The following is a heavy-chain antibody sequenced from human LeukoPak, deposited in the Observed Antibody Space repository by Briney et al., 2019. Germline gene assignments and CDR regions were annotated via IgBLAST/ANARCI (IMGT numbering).Heavy chain of an antibody. J-gene: IGHJ3*02. CDR1: GFTVSSNY. CDR2: IYSGGST. D-gene: IGHD1-26*01. CDR3: ARGGSYLSAFDI. Sequence: GGSLRLSCAASGFTVSSNYMSWVSQAPGKGLEWVSIIYSGGSTFYADSVKGRFTISRDNSKNTLYLQMNSLRAEDTAVYYCARGGSYLSAFDIWGQGTMVTVSS. V-gene: IGHV3-53*01.